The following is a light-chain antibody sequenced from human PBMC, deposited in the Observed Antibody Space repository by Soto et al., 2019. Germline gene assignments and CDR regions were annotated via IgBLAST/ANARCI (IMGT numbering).Light chain of an antibody. CDR1: ESVVSNY. V-gene: IGKV3-20*01. Sequence: EILLTQSPGTLSLSQGERATLSCRATESVVSNYLAWYQLKPGQAPRLLIYGVSSRAAGIPDRFTGSGFGTDFTLTISRLAPEDLAVYYCQQYGGSPRTFGQGTKVDIK. J-gene: IGKJ1*01. CDR3: QQYGGSPRT. CDR2: GVS.